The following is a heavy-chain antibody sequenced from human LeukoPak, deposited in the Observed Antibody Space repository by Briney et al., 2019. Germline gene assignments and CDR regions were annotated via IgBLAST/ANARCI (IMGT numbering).Heavy chain of an antibody. CDR1: GYTFTSYG. V-gene: IGHV1-18*03. CDR2: ISAYNGNT. D-gene: IGHD6-13*01. CDR3: ARDTAAAGLDY. Sequence: GASVKVSCKASGYTFTSYGINWVRQAPGQGLEWMGWISAYNGNTNYAQNLQGRVTMTTDTFTSTAYMELRSLRSDDMAVYYCARDTAAAGLDYWGQGTLVTVSS. J-gene: IGHJ4*02.